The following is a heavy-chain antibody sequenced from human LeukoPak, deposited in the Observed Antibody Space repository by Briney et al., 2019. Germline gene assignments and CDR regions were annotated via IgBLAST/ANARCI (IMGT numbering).Heavy chain of an antibody. CDR3: ARRYYDFWSGYWYYSDY. Sequence: SETLSLTCTVSGGSISSSSYYWGWIRQPPGTGLEWIGSIYYSGSTYYNPSLKSRVTISVDTSKNQFSLKLSSVTAADTAVYYCARRYYDFWSGYWYYSDYWGQGTLVTVSS. CDR2: IYYSGST. J-gene: IGHJ4*02. V-gene: IGHV4-39*01. CDR1: GGSISSSSYY. D-gene: IGHD3-3*01.